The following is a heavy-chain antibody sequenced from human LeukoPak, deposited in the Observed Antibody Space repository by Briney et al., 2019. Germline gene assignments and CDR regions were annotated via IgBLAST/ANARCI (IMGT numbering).Heavy chain of an antibody. CDR1: GFTFSSYA. Sequence: PGGSLRLSCAASGFTFSSYAMHWVRQAPGKGLEWVAVISYDGSNKYYADSVKGRFTISRDNSKNTLYLQMNSLRAEDTAVYYCARTLLRYFGWLWGTYYYYGMDVWGQGTTVTVSS. J-gene: IGHJ6*02. V-gene: IGHV3-30-3*01. CDR3: ARTLLRYFGWLWGTYYYYGMDV. D-gene: IGHD3-9*01. CDR2: ISYDGSNK.